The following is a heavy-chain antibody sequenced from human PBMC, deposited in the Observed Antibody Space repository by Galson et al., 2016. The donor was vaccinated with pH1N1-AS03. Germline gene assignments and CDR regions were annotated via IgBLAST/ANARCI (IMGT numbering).Heavy chain of an antibody. CDR2: LPYDGSNK. CDR3: AKDKDSYNGPDY. CDR1: GFTFSSYG. Sequence: SLRLSCAASGFTFSSYGMHWVRQAPGKGLEWLSFLPYDGSNKFYADSVKGRFTISRDNSKNTLYLQMNSLRAEDTAVYYCAKDKDSYNGPDYWGQGTLVTVSS. V-gene: IGHV3-30*02. D-gene: IGHD1-1*01. J-gene: IGHJ4*02.